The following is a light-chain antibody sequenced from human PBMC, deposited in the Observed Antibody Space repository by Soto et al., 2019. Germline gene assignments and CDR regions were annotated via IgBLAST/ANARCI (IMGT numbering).Light chain of an antibody. V-gene: IGKV3-20*01. CDR2: GAS. J-gene: IGKJ2*01. Sequence: DIELTQSPGTLSLSPGERATLSCRASQSVSSSYLAWYQQKPGQAPRLLVYGASSRATGIPNRFSGSGSGTEFTLTISSLEPDDVAVDYCQQYGSSPPYTFGQGTKLEIK. CDR1: QSVSSSY. CDR3: QQYGSSPPYT.